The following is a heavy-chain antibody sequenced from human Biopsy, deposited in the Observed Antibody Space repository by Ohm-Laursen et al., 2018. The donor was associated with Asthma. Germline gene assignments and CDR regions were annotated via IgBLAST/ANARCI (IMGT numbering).Heavy chain of an antibody. V-gene: IGHV4-34*01. CDR3: ARGPELDV. CDR2: TNERGVT. Sequence: PSDTLSLTCDVYPGSFSGFFWTWIRQSPGKGLEWIGETNERGVTKNNPSLKSRVIISIDTYWNRVSLKLTSVTAADTAVYYCARGPELDVWGQGTTVTVSS. CDR1: PGSFSGFF. J-gene: IGHJ6*02.